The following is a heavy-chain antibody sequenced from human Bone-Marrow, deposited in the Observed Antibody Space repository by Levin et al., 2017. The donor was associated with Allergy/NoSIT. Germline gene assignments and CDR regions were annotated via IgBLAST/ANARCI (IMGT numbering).Heavy chain of an antibody. V-gene: IGHV4-39*01. J-gene: IGHJ4*02. D-gene: IGHD5-12*01. CDR2: IYYSGST. CDR3: ARHEDIVATTGWGYFDY. Sequence: SETLSLSCTVSGGSISSSSYYWGWIRQPPGTGLEWIGSIYYSGSTYYNPSLKSRVTISVDTSKNQYSQNLNSVTAAETAVYYCARHEDIVATTGWGYFDYWGQGTLVTVSS. CDR1: GGSISSSSYY.